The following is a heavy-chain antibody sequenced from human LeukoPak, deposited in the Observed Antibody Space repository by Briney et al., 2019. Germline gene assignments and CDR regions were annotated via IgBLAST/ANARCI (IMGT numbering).Heavy chain of an antibody. J-gene: IGHJ4*02. CDR2: ISGSGGST. D-gene: IGHD6-19*01. CDR1: GFTFSSYG. V-gene: IGHV3-23*01. Sequence: GGSLRLSCAASGFTFSSYGMSWVRQAPGKGLEWVSAISGSGGSTYYADSVKGRFTISRDNTKNTLYLQLNSLRAEDTAVYYCVKDQREAYGSGWSRDFDYWGQGTLVTVSS. CDR3: VKDQREAYGSGWSRDFDY.